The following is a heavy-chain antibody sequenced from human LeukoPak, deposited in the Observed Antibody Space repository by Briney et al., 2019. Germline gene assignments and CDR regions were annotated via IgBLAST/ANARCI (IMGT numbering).Heavy chain of an antibody. CDR1: GGTFSSYA. V-gene: IGHV1-69*05. CDR3: ARGYYDSSGLVPWFDP. Sequence: GSSVKVSCKASGGTFSSYAISWVRQAPGQGLEWMGGIIPIFGTANYAQKFQGRVTITTDESTSTAYMELSSLRSEDTAVYYCARGYYDSSGLVPWFDPWGQGTLVTVSS. J-gene: IGHJ5*02. D-gene: IGHD3-22*01. CDR2: IIPIFGTA.